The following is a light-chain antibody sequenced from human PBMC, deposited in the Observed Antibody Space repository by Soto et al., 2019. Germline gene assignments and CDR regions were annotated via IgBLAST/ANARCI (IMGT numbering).Light chain of an antibody. CDR2: DAS. CDR3: QQYNNWPPT. CDR1: QSVGHN. J-gene: IGKJ1*01. Sequence: EIVMTQSPATLSVSPGERATLSCGASQSVGHNLAWSQQKPGQAPRLLSYDASTRPTGIPTNFSGSDSGTEFTLTISSLQSRDVARYIHQQYNNWPPTSGQGTKVELK. V-gene: IGKV3D-15*01.